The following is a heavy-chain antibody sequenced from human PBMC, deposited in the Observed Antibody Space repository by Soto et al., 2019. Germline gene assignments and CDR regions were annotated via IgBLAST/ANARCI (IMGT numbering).Heavy chain of an antibody. CDR3: ARLNQGSGHYMDV. J-gene: IGHJ6*03. CDR1: GGSISSYY. D-gene: IGHD6-25*01. Sequence: SDTLSLTCTVSGGSISSYYWSWIRQPPGKGLEWIGYIYYSGSTNYNPSLKSRVTISVDTSKNQFSLKLSSVTAADTAVYYCARLNQGSGHYMDVWGKGTTVTVSS. V-gene: IGHV4-59*01. CDR2: IYYSGST.